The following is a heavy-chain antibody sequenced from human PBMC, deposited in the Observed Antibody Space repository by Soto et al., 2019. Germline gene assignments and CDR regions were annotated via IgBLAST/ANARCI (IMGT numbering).Heavy chain of an antibody. CDR3: ATGESIAVAVGYYFDY. CDR2: FDPEDGET. Sequence: QVQLVQSWAEVKKPGASVKVSCKVSGYTLTELSMHWVRQAPGKGLEWMGGFDPEDGETIYAQKFQGRVTMTEDTSTDTAYMELSSLRSEDTAVYYCATGESIAVAVGYYFDYWGQGTLVTVSS. D-gene: IGHD6-19*01. CDR1: GYTLTELS. J-gene: IGHJ4*02. V-gene: IGHV1-24*01.